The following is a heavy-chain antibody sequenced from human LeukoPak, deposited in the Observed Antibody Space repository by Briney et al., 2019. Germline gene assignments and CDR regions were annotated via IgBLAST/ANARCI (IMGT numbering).Heavy chain of an antibody. D-gene: IGHD1-26*01. CDR3: ARLCCGIVGATKPVFDY. CDR2: IYPGDSDT. J-gene: IGHJ4*02. CDR1: GYKFTSHW. Sequence: GESLKISCKASGYKFTSHWIAWVRQMPGRGLEWMGIIYPGDSDTRYSPSFQGQVTISADKSISTAYLQWSSLKASDTAMYYCARLCCGIVGATKPVFDYWGQGTLVTVSS. V-gene: IGHV5-51*01.